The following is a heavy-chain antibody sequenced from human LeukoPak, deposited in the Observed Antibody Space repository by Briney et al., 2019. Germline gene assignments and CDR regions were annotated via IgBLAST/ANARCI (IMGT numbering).Heavy chain of an antibody. Sequence: PGGSLKLSCAGSGFSFNYYDMNWVRQAPGKGLEWVSSISPKSDFIYYSDSVRGRFTISRDNAENSLYLQMSSLRAEDTAVYYCARETRGDEDYYDRSGYAFDRWGQGTMITVSS. CDR3: ARETRGDEDYYDRSGYAFDR. CDR1: GFSFNYYD. J-gene: IGHJ3*02. V-gene: IGHV3-21*01. CDR2: ISPKSDFI. D-gene: IGHD3-22*01.